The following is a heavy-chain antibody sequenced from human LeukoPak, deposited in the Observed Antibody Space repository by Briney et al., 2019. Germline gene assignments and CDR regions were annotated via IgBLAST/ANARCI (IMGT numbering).Heavy chain of an antibody. J-gene: IGHJ6*02. CDR2: IYTSGST. D-gene: IGHD3-10*01. Sequence: SETLSLTCTVSGGSISSYYWSWIRQPAGKGLEWIGRIYTSGSTNYNPSLKSRVTMSVDTSKNQFSLKLSSVTAADTAVYYCARGPSNYYGSYYYGMDVWGQGTTVTVSS. CDR1: GGSISSYY. V-gene: IGHV4-4*07. CDR3: ARGPSNYYGSYYYGMDV.